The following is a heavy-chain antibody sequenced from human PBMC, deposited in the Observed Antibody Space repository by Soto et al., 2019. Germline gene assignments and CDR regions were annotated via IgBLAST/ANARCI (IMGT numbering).Heavy chain of an antibody. V-gene: IGHV1-3*01. CDR3: ARDHGQWLDHFDL. CDR1: GYTFTSYA. J-gene: IGHJ2*01. D-gene: IGHD6-19*01. Sequence: QVQLVQSGAEVKKPGASVKVSCKASGYTFTSYAMHWVRQAPGQRLEWMGWINAGNGNTKYSQKFQGRVTITRDTSASTAYMELSSPRSEDTAVYYCARDHGQWLDHFDLWGRGTLVTVSS. CDR2: INAGNGNT.